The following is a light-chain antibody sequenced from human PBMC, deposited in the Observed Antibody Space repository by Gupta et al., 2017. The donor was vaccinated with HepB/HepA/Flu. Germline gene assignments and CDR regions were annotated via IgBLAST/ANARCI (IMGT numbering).Light chain of an antibody. J-gene: IGLJ1*01. CDR1: SSKIGSNT. Sequence: QSVLTPPPSASSPPGQRVTISCSGSSSKIGSNTGNWYQQTPGTAPKLLIYSNNQRPSGGPDRFSGSKSGTSASLAISGLQAEDEADYYCAAWDDSLNGYVFGTGTKVTVL. V-gene: IGLV1-44*01. CDR3: AAWDDSLNGYV. CDR2: SNN.